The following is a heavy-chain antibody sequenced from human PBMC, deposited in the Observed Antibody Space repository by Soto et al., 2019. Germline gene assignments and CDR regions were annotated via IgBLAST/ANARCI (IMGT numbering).Heavy chain of an antibody. CDR1: GFPFSSYG. Sequence: GGSLRLSCAASGFPFSSYGMHWVRQAPGKGPEWVAVIWYDGSSKYYADSVKGRFTISRDNSKNTLYLQMNSLRVEDTAVYYCIKGDTSDPSHFWGQGTLVTVSS. D-gene: IGHD2-2*01. CDR3: IKGDTSDPSHF. CDR2: IWYDGSSK. V-gene: IGHV3-33*06. J-gene: IGHJ4*02.